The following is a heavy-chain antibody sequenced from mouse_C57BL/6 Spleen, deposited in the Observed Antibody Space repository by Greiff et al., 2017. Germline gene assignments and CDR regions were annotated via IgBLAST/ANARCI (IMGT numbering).Heavy chain of an antibody. CDR2: IDPNSGGT. J-gene: IGHJ4*01. CDR1: GYTFTSYW. V-gene: IGHV1-72*01. CDR3: ARSLTTVVASGAMDY. D-gene: IGHD1-1*01. Sequence: VKLMESGAELVKPGASVKLSCKASGYTFTSYWMHWVKQRPGRGLEWIGRIDPNSGGTKYNEKFKSKATLTVDKPSSTAYMQLSSLTSEDSAVYYCARSLTTVVASGAMDYWGQGTSVTVSS.